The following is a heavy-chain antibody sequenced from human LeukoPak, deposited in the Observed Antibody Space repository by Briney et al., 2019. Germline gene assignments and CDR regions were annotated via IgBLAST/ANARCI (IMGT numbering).Heavy chain of an antibody. CDR3: ARELYGDYSFDY. J-gene: IGHJ4*02. V-gene: IGHV3-48*04. CDR1: GFTFSTYS. D-gene: IGHD4-17*01. Sequence: GGSLRLSCAASGFTFSTYSMNRVRQAPGKGLEWVSYISSGSSTIYYADSVKGRFTISRDYAKNSLYLQMNSLRAEDTAVYYCARELYGDYSFDYWGQGTLVTVSS. CDR2: ISSGSSTI.